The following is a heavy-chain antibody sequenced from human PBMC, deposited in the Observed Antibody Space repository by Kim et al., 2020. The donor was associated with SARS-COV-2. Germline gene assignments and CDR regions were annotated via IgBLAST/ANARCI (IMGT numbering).Heavy chain of an antibody. Sequence: GGSLRLSCAASGFTSSSYWMHWVRQAPGKGLVWVSRISSDGSSITYADFAKGRFTISRDSAKKTLYLQMNNLRAEDTAVYYCARGIGGAVYWYFDLWGRGTLVTVSA. V-gene: IGHV3-74*01. CDR1: GFTSSSYW. J-gene: IGHJ2*01. D-gene: IGHD1-26*01. CDR3: ARGIGGAVYWYFDL. CDR2: ISSDGSSI.